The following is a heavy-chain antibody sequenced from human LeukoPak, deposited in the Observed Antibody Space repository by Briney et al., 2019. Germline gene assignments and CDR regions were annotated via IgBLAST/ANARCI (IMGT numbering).Heavy chain of an antibody. D-gene: IGHD5/OR15-5a*01. CDR1: GGTFSSYA. CDR2: IIPIFGTA. J-gene: IGHJ6*02. V-gene: IGHV1-69*01. Sequence: ASVKVSCKASGGTFSSYAISWVRQAPGQGLEWMGGIIPIFGTANYAQKFQGRVTITADESTSTAYMELSSLRSEDTAVYYCASTRGGSGYYYGMDVWGQGTTVTVSS. CDR3: ASTRGGSGYYYGMDV.